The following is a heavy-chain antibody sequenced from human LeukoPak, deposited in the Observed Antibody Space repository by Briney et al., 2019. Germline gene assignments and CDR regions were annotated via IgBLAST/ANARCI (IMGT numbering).Heavy chain of an antibody. CDR3: ARNRYDFWSGYYNYFDY. Sequence: GSSVKVSCKASGGTFSSYAISWVLQAPGQGLEWMGGIIPIFGTANYAQKFQGRVTITADESTSTAYMELSSLRSEDTAVYYCARNRYDFWSGYYNYFDYWGQGTLVTVSS. CDR1: GGTFSSYA. CDR2: IIPIFGTA. J-gene: IGHJ4*02. V-gene: IGHV1-69*01. D-gene: IGHD3-3*01.